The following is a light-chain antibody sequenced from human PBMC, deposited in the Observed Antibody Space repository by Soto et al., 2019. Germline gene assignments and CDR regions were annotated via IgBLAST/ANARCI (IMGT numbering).Light chain of an antibody. Sequence: DIQMTQSPSTLSASVGDRVTITCRASQSISSWLAWYQQKPGKAPKLLIYDASSLGSGVPSRFSGSGSGTAFTLTISSLQPDDFATYYCQQYNSYSPPTFGQGTKVEIK. CDR3: QQYNSYSPPT. CDR1: QSISSW. CDR2: DAS. J-gene: IGKJ1*01. V-gene: IGKV1-5*01.